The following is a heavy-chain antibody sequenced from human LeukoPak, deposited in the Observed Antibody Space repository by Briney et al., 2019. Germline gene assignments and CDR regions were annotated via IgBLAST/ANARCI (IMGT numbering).Heavy chain of an antibody. V-gene: IGHV3-48*02. D-gene: IGHD3-22*01. CDR2: MTTSGNTI. Sequence: GGSLRLSCAASGFTFSSYSMIWVRQAPGKGLEWLSFMTTSGNTIFYAESVKDRFTISRDNAKKSLYLQMNSLRDEDTAVYYCARGYYYDSSGYRYYYGMDVWGQGTTVTVSS. CDR1: GFTFSSYS. J-gene: IGHJ6*02. CDR3: ARGYYYDSSGYRYYYGMDV.